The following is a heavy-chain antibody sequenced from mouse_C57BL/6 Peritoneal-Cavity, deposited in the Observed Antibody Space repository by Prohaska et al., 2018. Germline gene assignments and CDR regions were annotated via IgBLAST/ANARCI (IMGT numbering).Heavy chain of an antibody. J-gene: IGHJ2*01. CDR3: ARGGVANYYFDY. D-gene: IGHD1-1*01. V-gene: IGHV2-2*01. CDR2: IWSGGST. Sequence: GKGLEWLRVIWSGGSTDYNAAFISRLSINKDNSKSQVFFKMNSLQADDTAIYYCARGGVANYYFDYWGQGTTLTVSS.